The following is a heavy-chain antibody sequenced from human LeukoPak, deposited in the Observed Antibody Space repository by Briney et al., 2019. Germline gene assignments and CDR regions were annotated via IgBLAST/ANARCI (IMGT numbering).Heavy chain of an antibody. D-gene: IGHD2-2*01. J-gene: IGHJ5*02. Sequence: ASVTVSRQASRYTFTRYYMHGVRPPPGQGLEGMGWSNHNSGGTNFAQKLQGWVTLTRETSLRTVYMEANRLRSRHPGGCLCSRARLRQLLGGNWFVPWGQGTLVTVSS. CDR1: RYTFTRYY. CDR2: SNHNSGGT. V-gene: IGHV1-2*04. CDR3: SRARLRQLLGGNWFVP.